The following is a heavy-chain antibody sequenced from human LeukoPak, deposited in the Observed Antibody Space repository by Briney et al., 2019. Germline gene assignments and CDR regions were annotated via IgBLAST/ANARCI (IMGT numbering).Heavy chain of an antibody. J-gene: IGHJ5*02. V-gene: IGHV1-2*02. CDR3: ARDYSGYDWTNWFDP. CDR2: INPNSGGT. CDR1: GYTFTGYY. Sequence: ASVKVSCKASGYTFTGYYMPWVRQAPGQGLEWMGGINPNSGGTNYAQKFQGRVTMTRDTSISTAYMELSRLRSDDTAVYYCARDYSGYDWTNWFDPWGQGTLVTVSS. D-gene: IGHD5-12*01.